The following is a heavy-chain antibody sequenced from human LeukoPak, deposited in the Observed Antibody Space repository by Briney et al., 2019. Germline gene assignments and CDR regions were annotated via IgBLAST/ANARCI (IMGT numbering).Heavy chain of an antibody. D-gene: IGHD3-16*01. CDR3: ARDRSGNDGRPFVY. CDR2: FSAYNGNK. J-gene: IGHJ4*02. Sequence: ASVTVSCKPSGYTFTNYGIIWLRQAPGQGLEWMGCFSAYNGNKKYEPNFQGRVSMTTGTSTRTAFMELRRLTSVDTADYFCARDRSGNDGRPFVYWGQGALVTVSS. CDR1: GYTFTNYG. V-gene: IGHV1-18*01.